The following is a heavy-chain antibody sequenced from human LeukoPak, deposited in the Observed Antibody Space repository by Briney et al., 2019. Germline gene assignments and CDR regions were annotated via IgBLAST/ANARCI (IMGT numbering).Heavy chain of an antibody. CDR2: ISAYNGNT. CDR3: ARGQTDDFWSGYGAFDAFDI. Sequence: ASVKVSSKASGYTFTSYGISWVRQAPGQGLEWMGWISAYNGNTNYAQKLQGRVTITTDTSTSTAYMELRSLRSDDTAVYYCARGQTDDFWSGYGAFDAFDIWGQGTMVTVSS. V-gene: IGHV1-18*01. J-gene: IGHJ3*02. CDR1: GYTFTSYG. D-gene: IGHD3-3*01.